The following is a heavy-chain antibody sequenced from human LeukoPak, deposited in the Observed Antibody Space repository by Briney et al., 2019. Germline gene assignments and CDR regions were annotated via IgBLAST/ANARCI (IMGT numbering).Heavy chain of an antibody. J-gene: IGHJ4*02. CDR2: ISGSGGST. Sequence: GGSLRLSCAAPGFTFSSYAMSWVRQAPGKGLEWVSAISGSGGSTYYADSVKGRFTISRDNSKNTLYLQMNSLRAEDTAVYYCANHDYGDYYYFDYWGQGTLVTVSS. CDR1: GFTFSSYA. CDR3: ANHDYGDYYYFDY. V-gene: IGHV3-23*01. D-gene: IGHD4-17*01.